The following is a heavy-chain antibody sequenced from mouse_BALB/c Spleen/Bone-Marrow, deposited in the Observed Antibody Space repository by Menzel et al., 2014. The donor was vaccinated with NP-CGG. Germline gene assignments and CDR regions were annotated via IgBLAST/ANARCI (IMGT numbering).Heavy chain of an antibody. CDR1: GYTFTNYW. D-gene: IGHD1-1*01. J-gene: IGHJ2*01. CDR3: ARLYYYGRDY. V-gene: IGHV1-7*01. Sequence: VQLQQSGAELAKPGASVKMSCKASGYTFTNYWMHWVKQRPGQGLEWIGYINPSTGYTEYNQKFKDKATLTADKSSSTAYLQLSSLTSEDSDVYYCARLYYYGRDYWGQGTTVTVSS. CDR2: INPSTGYT.